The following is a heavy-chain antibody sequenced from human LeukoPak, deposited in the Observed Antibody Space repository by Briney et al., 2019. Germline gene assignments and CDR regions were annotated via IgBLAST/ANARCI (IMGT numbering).Heavy chain of an antibody. CDR2: ISPYNGNT. J-gene: IGHJ4*02. Sequence: GASVKVSCKASGYTFSSYGISWVRQAPGQGLEWMGWISPYNGNTNYAQRLQGRVTMTTDTSTSTAYMELRSLRSDDTAVYYCARDPGDIVVVVTSMDYWGQGTLGTVSS. CDR1: GYTFSSYG. V-gene: IGHV1-18*01. CDR3: ARDPGDIVVVVTSMDY. D-gene: IGHD2-15*01.